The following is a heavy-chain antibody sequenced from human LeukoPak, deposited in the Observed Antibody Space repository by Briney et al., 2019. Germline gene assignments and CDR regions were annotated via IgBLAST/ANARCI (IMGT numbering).Heavy chain of an antibody. J-gene: IGHJ5*02. CDR1: GYTFTGNY. Sequence: GASVKVSCKTSGYTFTGNYMHWVRQAPGQGLEWMGWINPKSGDTKYAQKFQGRVTVTRDTSSSTSYLELSGLRSDDTAIYYCARSQHNTFDPWGRGTLVTVSS. CDR3: ARSQHNTFDP. V-gene: IGHV1-2*02. D-gene: IGHD1-1*01. CDR2: INPKSGDT.